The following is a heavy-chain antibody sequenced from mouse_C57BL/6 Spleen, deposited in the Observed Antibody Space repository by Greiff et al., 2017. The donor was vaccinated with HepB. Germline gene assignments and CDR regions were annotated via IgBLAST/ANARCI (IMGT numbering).Heavy chain of an antibody. Sequence: QVQLKESGAELVKPGASVKISCKASGYAFSSYWMNWVKQRPGKGLEWIGQIYPGDGDTNYNGKFKGKATLTADKSSSTAYMQLSSLTSEDSAVYFCARSKYGTYFDYWGQGTTLTVSS. CDR1: GYAFSSYW. D-gene: IGHD1-1*01. CDR2: IYPGDGDT. J-gene: IGHJ2*01. V-gene: IGHV1-80*01. CDR3: ARSKYGTYFDY.